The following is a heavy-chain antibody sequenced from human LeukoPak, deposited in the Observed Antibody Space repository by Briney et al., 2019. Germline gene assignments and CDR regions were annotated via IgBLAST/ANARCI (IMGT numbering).Heavy chain of an antibody. V-gene: IGHV3-21*01. CDR2: ISSSSSYI. CDR3: GRDRLPRDGYNEVFDY. Sequence: GGSLRLSCAASGFTFSSYSMNWVRQAPGKGLEWVSSISSSSSYIYYADSVKGRFTISRDNAKNALYLQMNSLRADGTAVYYWGRDRLPRDGYNEVFDYWGQGTLVTVSS. D-gene: IGHD5-24*01. J-gene: IGHJ4*02. CDR1: GFTFSSYS.